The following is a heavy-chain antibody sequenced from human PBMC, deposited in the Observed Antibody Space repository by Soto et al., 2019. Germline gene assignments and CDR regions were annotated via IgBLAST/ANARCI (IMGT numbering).Heavy chain of an antibody. V-gene: IGHV3-30*18. CDR2: ISYDGSNK. J-gene: IGHJ3*02. CDR3: TNPAYYYDSSGYYTQDAFDI. D-gene: IGHD3-22*01. CDR1: GFTFSSYG. Sequence: QVQLVESGGGVVQPGRSLRLSCAASGFTFSSYGMHWVRQAPGKGLEWVSVISYDGSNKYYADSVKGRFTISRDNSKNTLYLQMNGLRAEDTAVYYCTNPAYYYDSSGYYTQDAFDIWGQGTMVTVSS.